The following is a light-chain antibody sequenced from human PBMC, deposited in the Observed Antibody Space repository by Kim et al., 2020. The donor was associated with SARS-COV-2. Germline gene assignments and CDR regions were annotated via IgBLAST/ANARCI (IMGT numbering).Light chain of an antibody. V-gene: IGLV2-8*01. CDR1: SSDGGGYNY. CDR3: SSYAGSNNVV. J-gene: IGLJ2*01. Sequence: GQSGTISCTGTSSDGGGYNYVSWYQQHPGKAPKLMIYEVSKRPSGVPDRFSGSKSGNTASLTVSGLQAEDEADYYCSSYAGSNNVVFGGGTKLTVL. CDR2: EVS.